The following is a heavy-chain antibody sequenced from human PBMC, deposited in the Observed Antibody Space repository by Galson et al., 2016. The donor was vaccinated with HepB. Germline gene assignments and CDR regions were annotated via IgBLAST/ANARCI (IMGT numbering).Heavy chain of an antibody. CDR3: ARWSGVGPAAFFDY. Sequence: TLSLTCTVSGGSVSSGGNYWTWIRQHPRKGLEWIGYIYYSGSTYYNPSLNSRVTISLDTSKNQFSLKLSSVTVADTAVYYCARWSGVGPAAFFDYWGQGTLVTVSS. J-gene: IGHJ4*02. CDR1: GGSVSSGGNY. D-gene: IGHD2-2*01. V-gene: IGHV4-31*03. CDR2: IYYSGST.